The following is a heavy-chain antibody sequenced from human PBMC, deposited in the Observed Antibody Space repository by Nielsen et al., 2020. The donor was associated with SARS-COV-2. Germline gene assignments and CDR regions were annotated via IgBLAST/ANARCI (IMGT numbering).Heavy chain of an antibody. D-gene: IGHD3-3*01. Sequence: GESLKISCAASGFTFSSYGMHWVRQDPGKGLEWVAVISYDGSNKYYADSVKGRFTISRDNSKNTLYLQMNSLRAEDTAVYYCAKDNYDFWSVSYYMDVWGKGTTVTVSS. CDR2: ISYDGSNK. CDR1: GFTFSSYG. CDR3: AKDNYDFWSVSYYMDV. J-gene: IGHJ6*03. V-gene: IGHV3-30*18.